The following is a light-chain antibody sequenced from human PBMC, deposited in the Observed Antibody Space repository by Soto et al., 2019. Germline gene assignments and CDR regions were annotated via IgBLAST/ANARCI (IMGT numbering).Light chain of an antibody. CDR1: SSDVGSTFNY. CDR2: DVN. CDR3: SAYSTGSTPVL. Sequence: QSALTQPASVSGSPGQSITNSCTGTSSDVGSTFNYVSWYQHHPGKAPRLIMSDVNHRPSGVSDRFSGSKSGNTASLTISGRQAEDEAHYFCSAYSTGSTPVLFGGGTKVTVL. V-gene: IGLV2-14*03. J-gene: IGLJ3*02.